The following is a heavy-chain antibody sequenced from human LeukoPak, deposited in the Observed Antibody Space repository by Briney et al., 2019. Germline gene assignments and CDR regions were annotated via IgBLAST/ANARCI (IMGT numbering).Heavy chain of an antibody. D-gene: IGHD3-10*01. V-gene: IGHV4-39*01. CDR2: IYYSGST. Sequence: SETLSLTCTVPGGSISSSSYYWGWIRQPPGKGLEWIGSIYYSGSTYYNPSLKSRVTISVDTSKKQFSLKLSSVTAADTAVYYCAGLWFGELLYNWFDPWGQGTLVTVSS. CDR1: GGSISSSSYY. J-gene: IGHJ5*02. CDR3: AGLWFGELLYNWFDP.